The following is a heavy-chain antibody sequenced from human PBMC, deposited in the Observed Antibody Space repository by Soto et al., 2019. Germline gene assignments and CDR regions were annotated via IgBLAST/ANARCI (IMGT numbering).Heavy chain of an antibody. CDR1: GFNTRFYS. CDR3: SKGEMSTIRNSFDP. CDR2: XXGXXAXT. D-gene: IGHD1-7*01. J-gene: IGHJ5*02. Sequence: PGGSLRLSCTASGFNTRFYSMSWVRQTPGKGLEWVAAXXGXXAXTXXXDXXGGRFTISRDASKDTLFLQMSNLRAEDTALYYCSKGEMSTIRNSFDPWGQGTLVTVSS. V-gene: IGHV3-23*01.